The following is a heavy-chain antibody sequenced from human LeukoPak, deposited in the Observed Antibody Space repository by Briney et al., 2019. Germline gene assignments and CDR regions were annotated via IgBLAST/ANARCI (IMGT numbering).Heavy chain of an antibody. V-gene: IGHV1-69*05. Sequence: WASVEVFCKASGGTFSHYAISWVRQDPGQGPEWMGGIIPIFGTANYAQEFQGRVTITTDESTSTAYMELSSLRSEDTAVYYCARDILGPTPDTGADAFDIWGQGTMVTVSS. D-gene: IGHD1-14*01. CDR3: ARDILGPTPDTGADAFDI. J-gene: IGHJ3*02. CDR1: GGTFSHYA. CDR2: IIPIFGTA.